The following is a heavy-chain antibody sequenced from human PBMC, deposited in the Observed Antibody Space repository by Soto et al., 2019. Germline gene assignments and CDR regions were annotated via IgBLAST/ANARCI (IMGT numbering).Heavy chain of an antibody. CDR3: AREGVYQGGMDV. V-gene: IGHV1-69*13. CDR2: IIPIFGTA. Sequence: SVKVSCKASGGTFSSYAISWVRQAPGQGLEWMGGIIPIFGTANYAQKFQGRVTITADESTSTAYMKLSSLRSEDTAVYYCAREGVYQGGMDVWGQGTTVTVSS. J-gene: IGHJ6*02. CDR1: GGTFSSYA. D-gene: IGHD6-13*01.